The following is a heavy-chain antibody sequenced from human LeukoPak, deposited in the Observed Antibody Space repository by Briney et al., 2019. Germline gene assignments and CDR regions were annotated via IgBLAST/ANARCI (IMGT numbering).Heavy chain of an antibody. CDR3: ARAPYSSSWYTYFDY. CDR1: GGSISNNGYY. Sequence: SETLSLTCTVSGGSISNNGYYWSWIRQPAGKGLEWIGRIYTSGSTNYNPSLKSPVTMSVDTSKNQFSLKLSSVTAADTAVYYCARAPYSSSWYTYFDYWGQGTLVTVSS. J-gene: IGHJ4*02. V-gene: IGHV4-61*02. CDR2: IYTSGST. D-gene: IGHD6-13*01.